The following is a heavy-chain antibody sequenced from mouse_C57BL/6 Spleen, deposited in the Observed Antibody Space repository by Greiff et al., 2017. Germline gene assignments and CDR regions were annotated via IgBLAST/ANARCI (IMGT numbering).Heavy chain of an antibody. CDR3: ARAYGYDHYAMDY. CDR1: GYTFTSYW. J-gene: IGHJ4*01. V-gene: IGHV1-59*01. Sequence: VQLQQPGAELVRPGTSVKLSCKASGYTFTSYWMHWVKQRPGQGLEWIGVIDPSDSYTNYNQKFKGKATLTVDTSSSTAYMQLSSLTSEDSAVXSCARAYGYDHYAMDYWGQGTSVTVSS. CDR2: IDPSDSYT. D-gene: IGHD2-2*01.